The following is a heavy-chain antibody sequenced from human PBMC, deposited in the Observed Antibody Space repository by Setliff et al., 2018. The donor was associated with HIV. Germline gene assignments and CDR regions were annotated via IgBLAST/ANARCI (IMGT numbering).Heavy chain of an antibody. CDR3: ASFVFRDSTDEYYRPPGDHPLYYFDY. V-gene: IGHV1-69-2*01. D-gene: IGHD3-10*01. Sequence: VKVSCKASGYTFTDYYIHWVQQAPGKGLEWMGHIDPEDGETIYADNFQGRVTMTADRSTNTAYMELGSLRSEGTAVYYCASFVFRDSTDEYYRPPGDHPLYYFDYWAQGTLVTVSS. CDR2: IDPEDGET. CDR1: GYTFTDYY. J-gene: IGHJ4*02.